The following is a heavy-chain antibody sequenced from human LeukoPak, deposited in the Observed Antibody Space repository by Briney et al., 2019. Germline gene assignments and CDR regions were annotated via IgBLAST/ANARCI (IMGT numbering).Heavy chain of an antibody. D-gene: IGHD1-26*01. CDR3: ASWDAPGFDY. CDR1: GYTFTGYY. J-gene: IGHJ4*02. V-gene: IGHV1-2*02. CDR2: INPKNGGR. Sequence: ASVKVSCKASGYTFTGYYMHWLRQAPGQGLEWMGWINPKNGGRSYAQKFQARVTMTTDTSTNTAYMELRSLRFDDTAVYYCASWDAPGFDYWGQGTLVTVSS.